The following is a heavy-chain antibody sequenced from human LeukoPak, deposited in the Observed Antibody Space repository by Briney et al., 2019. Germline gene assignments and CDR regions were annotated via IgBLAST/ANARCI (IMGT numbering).Heavy chain of an antibody. V-gene: IGHV3-23*01. CDR2: ISGSGGGGT. D-gene: IGHD3-16*01. CDR3: AKGGEEMEFDY. Sequence: GGSLRLSCAASGFTFSSYAMNWVRQAPGKGLEWVSAISGSGGGGTYYADSVKGRFTISRDNSKNTVYLQVNSLRDEDTAVYYCAKGGEEMEFDYWGQGTLVTVPS. J-gene: IGHJ4*02. CDR1: GFTFSSYA.